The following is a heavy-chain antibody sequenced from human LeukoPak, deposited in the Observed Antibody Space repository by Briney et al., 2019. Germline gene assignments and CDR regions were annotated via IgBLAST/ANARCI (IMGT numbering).Heavy chain of an antibody. D-gene: IGHD4-23*01. CDR3: TGNNFDY. J-gene: IGHJ4*02. CDR1: GFSVRYAR. V-gene: IGHV3-15*01. CDR2: FTSKSDGGTT. Sequence: GGSLRLSCAASGFSVRYARMDWVRQAPGKGLEWIGRFTSKSDGGTTDYTAPVKGRFTISSDDSRNTLYLQMNSLKTEDTAVYYCTGNNFDYWGQGTLVTVSS.